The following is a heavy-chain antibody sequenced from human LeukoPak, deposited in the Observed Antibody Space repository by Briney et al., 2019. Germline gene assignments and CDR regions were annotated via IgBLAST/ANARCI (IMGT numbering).Heavy chain of an antibody. J-gene: IGHJ4*02. CDR1: GFTFSSYA. D-gene: IGHD4-17*01. CDR3: TRDLYDDYGDSPPQHYFDY. CDR2: ISCDGSNK. Sequence: GGSLRLSCAASGFTFSSYAMHWVRQAPGKGLEWVAVISCDGSNKYYADSVKGRFTISRDNSKNTLYLQMNSLRAEDTAVYYCTRDLYDDYGDSPPQHYFDYWGQGTLVTVSS. V-gene: IGHV3-30-3*01.